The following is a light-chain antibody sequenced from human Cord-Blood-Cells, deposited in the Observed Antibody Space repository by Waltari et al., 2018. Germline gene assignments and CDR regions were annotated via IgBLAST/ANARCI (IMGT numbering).Light chain of an antibody. J-gene: IGKJ5*01. Sequence: EIVMTQSPATLSVSPGERATLSCRASQSVSSNLAWYQQIPGQAPRLLIYGASTRATGTPARFSGSGSGTEFTLTISSLQSEDFAVYYCQQYNNWPPVTFGQGTRLEIK. CDR1: QSVSSN. V-gene: IGKV3-15*01. CDR2: GAS. CDR3: QQYNNWPPVT.